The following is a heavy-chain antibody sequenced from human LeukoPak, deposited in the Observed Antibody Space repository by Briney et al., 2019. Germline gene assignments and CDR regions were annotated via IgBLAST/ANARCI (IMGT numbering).Heavy chain of an antibody. CDR1: GYTFTSYD. Sequence: GASVKVSCKASGYTFTSYDINWLRQATGQGLEWMGWMNPNSGNTGYAQKFQGRVTMTRNTSISTAYMELSSLRSEDTAVYYCARTFYYYDSSGYYHYWGQGTLVTVSS. CDR2: MNPNSGNT. CDR3: ARTFYYYDSSGYYHY. J-gene: IGHJ4*02. D-gene: IGHD3-22*01. V-gene: IGHV1-8*01.